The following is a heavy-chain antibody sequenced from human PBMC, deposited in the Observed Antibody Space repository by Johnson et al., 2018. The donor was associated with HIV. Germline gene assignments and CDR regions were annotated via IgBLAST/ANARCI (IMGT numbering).Heavy chain of an antibody. J-gene: IGHJ3*02. V-gene: IGHV3-30*02. D-gene: IGHD1-7*01. CDR3: AKEDWNYLLGAFDI. CDR1: GFTFSTYG. CDR2: IRYDGSNK. Sequence: QVQLVESGGGVVQPGGSLRLSCAASGFTFSTYGMHWVRQSPGKGLEWMTLIRYDGSNKYYGDSVKGRFTVSRDSSKNTLFLQMNSLRAEDTAFYYCAKEDWNYLLGAFDIWGQGTMVTVSS.